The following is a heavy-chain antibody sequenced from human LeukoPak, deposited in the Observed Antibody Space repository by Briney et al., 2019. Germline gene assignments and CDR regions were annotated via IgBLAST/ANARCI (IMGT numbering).Heavy chain of an antibody. V-gene: IGHV3-21*04. CDR1: GFTFSDYS. CDR3: ARDTMVRGVIVDYYYGMDV. D-gene: IGHD3-10*01. CDR2: ISSSSTYI. Sequence: GGSLRLSCAASGFTFSDYSMNWVRQTPGKGLEWVSSISSSSTYIFYADSVKGRFTISRDNAKNSLYLQMNSLRAEDTAVYYCARDTMVRGVIVDYYYGMDVWGQGTTVTASS. J-gene: IGHJ6*02.